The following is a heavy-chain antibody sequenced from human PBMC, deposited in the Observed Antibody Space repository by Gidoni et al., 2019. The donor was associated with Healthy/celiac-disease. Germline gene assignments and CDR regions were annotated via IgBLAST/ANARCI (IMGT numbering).Heavy chain of an antibody. CDR3: AADRPSSSWPPPGSYGMDV. CDR1: GFTFTSSA. Sequence: QMQLVQSGPEVKKPGTSVKVSCKASGFTFTSSAVPWVRQARGQRLEWIGWIVVGSGNTNDAQKFQERVTITRDMSTSTAYMELSSLRSEDTAVYYCAADRPSSSWPPPGSYGMDVWGQGTTVTVSS. J-gene: IGHJ6*02. D-gene: IGHD6-13*01. V-gene: IGHV1-58*01. CDR2: IVVGSGNT.